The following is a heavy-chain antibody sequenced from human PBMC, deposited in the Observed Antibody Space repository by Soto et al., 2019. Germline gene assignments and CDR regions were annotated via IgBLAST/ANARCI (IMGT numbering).Heavy chain of an antibody. J-gene: IGHJ4*02. CDR1: GFTFSSYG. CDR3: AKDGGSSTPSLDY. Sequence: GGSLRLSCAASGFTFSSYGMHWVRQAPGKGLEWVAVISYDGSNKYYADSVKGRFTISRDNSKNTLYLQMNSLRAEDTAVYYCAKDGGSSTPSLDYWGQGTLVTV. D-gene: IGHD1-26*01. V-gene: IGHV3-30*18. CDR2: ISYDGSNK.